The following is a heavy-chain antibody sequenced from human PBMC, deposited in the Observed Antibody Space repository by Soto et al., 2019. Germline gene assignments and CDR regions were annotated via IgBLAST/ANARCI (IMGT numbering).Heavy chain of an antibody. D-gene: IGHD3-22*01. CDR2: VYHTGTT. J-gene: IGHJ6*02. CDR3: ARALVTDYNSRDYHYYFAMDG. Sequence: SETLSLTCVVSGGPVSGDDLYWSWIRHLPGKGLEWIANVYHTGTTYYNPSLKSRVSMSVDTSQNQFSLILASVTAADTAVYYCARALVTDYNSRDYHYYFAMDGWGQGTSVTVAS. CDR1: GGPVSGDDLY. V-gene: IGHV4-31*02.